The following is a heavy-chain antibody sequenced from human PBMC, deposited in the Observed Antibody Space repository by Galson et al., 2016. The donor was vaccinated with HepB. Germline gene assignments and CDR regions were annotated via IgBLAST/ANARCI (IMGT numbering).Heavy chain of an antibody. V-gene: IGHV4-4*02. Sequence: ATLSLTCAVSRGSISSRNWWSWVRQPPGEGLEWIGEIYHSGSTNYNPSLKSRITISVDKSKNQFSLKLSSVTAADTAVYYCARSGQWLGTWLDPWGQGTLVTVSS. J-gene: IGHJ5*02. CDR2: IYHSGST. D-gene: IGHD6-19*01. CDR1: RGSISSRNW. CDR3: ARSGQWLGTWLDP.